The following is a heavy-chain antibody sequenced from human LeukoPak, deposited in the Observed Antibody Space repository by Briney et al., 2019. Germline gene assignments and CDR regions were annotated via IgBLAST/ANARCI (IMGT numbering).Heavy chain of an antibody. V-gene: IGHV1-18*01. D-gene: IGHD2-15*01. J-gene: IGHJ4*02. Sequence: GASVKVSCKASGYTFTSYGISWVRQAPGQGLEWMGWISAYIGNTNYAQKLQGRVTMTTDTSTSTAYMELRSLRSDDTAVYYCARGPYCSGGSCYSVDYWGQGTLVTVSS. CDR2: ISAYIGNT. CDR1: GYTFTSYG. CDR3: ARGPYCSGGSCYSVDY.